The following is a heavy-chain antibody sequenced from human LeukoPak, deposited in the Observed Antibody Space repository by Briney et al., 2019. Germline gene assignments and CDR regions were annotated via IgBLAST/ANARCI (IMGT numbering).Heavy chain of an antibody. CDR1: GYTFTSYG. CDR3: SRLLRSSPRDP. V-gene: IGHV1-18*01. D-gene: IGHD3-22*01. CDR2: ISAYNGNT. Sequence: GASVKVSCKASGYTFTSYGISWVRQAPGQGLEWMGWISAYNGNTNYAQKLQGRVTITADESMSTAYMELSSLRSEDTAVYYCSRLLRSSPRDPWGQGTLVTVSS. J-gene: IGHJ5*02.